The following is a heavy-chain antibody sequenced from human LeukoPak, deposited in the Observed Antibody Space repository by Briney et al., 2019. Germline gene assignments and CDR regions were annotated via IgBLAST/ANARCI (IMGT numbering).Heavy chain of an antibody. D-gene: IGHD4-17*01. CDR2: INWNGGST. Sequence: PGGSLRLSCAASGFTFDDYGMSWVRQAPGKGLEWVSGINWNGGSTGYADSVKGRFTISRDNAKNSLYLQMNSLRAEDTALYYCARDEPYSDYGDSIAPVGWGQGTLVTISS. V-gene: IGHV3-20*04. J-gene: IGHJ4*02. CDR3: ARDEPYSDYGDSIAPVG. CDR1: GFTFDDYG.